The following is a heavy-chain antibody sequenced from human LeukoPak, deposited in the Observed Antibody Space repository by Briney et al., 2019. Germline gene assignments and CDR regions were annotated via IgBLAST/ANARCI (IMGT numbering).Heavy chain of an antibody. CDR3: SRDLGGSYNDY. CDR2: VNPSGGTT. D-gene: IGHD1-26*01. CDR1: GYTFTTYY. J-gene: IGHJ4*02. V-gene: IGHV1-46*04. Sequence: GASVKVSCKASGYTFTTYYMHWVRQAPGQGLEWVGVVNPSGGTTTYAQKLQGRVTMTRDTSTSTVYMELSGLRIEDTAVYYCSRDLGGSYNDYWGQGTMVTVSP.